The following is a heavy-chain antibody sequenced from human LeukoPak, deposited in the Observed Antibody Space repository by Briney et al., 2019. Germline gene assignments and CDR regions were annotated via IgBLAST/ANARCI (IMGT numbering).Heavy chain of an antibody. CDR2: IKEDGSEK. CDR3: ARESSGWCFDP. Sequence: GGSLRLSCAASGFTFTSYWMNWVRQAPGKGLEWVANIKEDGSEKYYVDSVKGRFIISRDNAKDSLYLQMNSLRAEDTAVYYCARESSGWCFDPWGQGTLVTVSS. V-gene: IGHV3-7*01. J-gene: IGHJ5*02. D-gene: IGHD6-19*01. CDR1: GFTFTSYW.